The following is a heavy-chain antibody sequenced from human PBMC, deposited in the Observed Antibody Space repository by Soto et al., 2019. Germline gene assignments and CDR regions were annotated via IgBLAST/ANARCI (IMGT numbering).Heavy chain of an antibody. CDR1: GFGFSNYE. D-gene: IGHD2-2*02. Sequence: EVQLVESGGGLVQPGGSLRLSCAASGFGFSNYEMNWVRQAPGKGLEWVSYITSSGGATMYADSVKGRFTISRDNAKGSLYLQRNSRRVEDTAVYYCARGDCKSGCYIGCWGHGARVTVSS. CDR3: ARGDCKSGCYIGC. V-gene: IGHV3-48*03. CDR2: ITSSGGAT. J-gene: IGHJ1*01.